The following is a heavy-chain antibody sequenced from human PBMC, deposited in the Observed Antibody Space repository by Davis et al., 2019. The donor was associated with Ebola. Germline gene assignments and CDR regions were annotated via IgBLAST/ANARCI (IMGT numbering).Heavy chain of an antibody. J-gene: IGHJ5*02. CDR3: AKEAFAGSTRIDWFDP. Sequence: GESLKISCEGSGFIFSNYAFSWVRQAPGKGLEWVSGIMGGNGKSYYSESVKGRFTISRDNTKNTVFLQMNSLTVEDTAVYYCAKEAFAGSTRIDWFDPWGQGILVTVSS. CDR1: GFIFSNYA. V-gene: IGHV3-23*01. D-gene: IGHD2-15*01. CDR2: IMGGNGKS.